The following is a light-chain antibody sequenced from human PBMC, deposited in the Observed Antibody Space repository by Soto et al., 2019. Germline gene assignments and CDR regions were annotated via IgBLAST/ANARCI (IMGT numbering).Light chain of an antibody. J-gene: IGKJ1*01. CDR2: KAS. Sequence: DIQMTQSPSALTGSVGDRVTITFRASQTISSWLAWYQQKPGKAPMLLIYKASTLKSGVPSRFSGSGSGTEFTLTISSLQPDDFATYYCQHYNSYSEAFGQGTKVDI. CDR3: QHYNSYSEA. CDR1: QTISSW. V-gene: IGKV1-5*03.